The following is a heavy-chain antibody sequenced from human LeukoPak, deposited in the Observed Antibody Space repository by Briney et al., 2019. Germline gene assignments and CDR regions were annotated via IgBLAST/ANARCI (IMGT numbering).Heavy chain of an antibody. CDR2: ISYDGSNK. J-gene: IGHJ4*02. CDR3: ARYQSRKKSTTDY. CDR1: GFTFSSYA. V-gene: IGHV3-30-3*01. D-gene: IGHD4-11*01. Sequence: GRSLRLSCAASGFTFSSYAMPWVRQAPGKGLEWVAVISYDGSNKYYADSVKGRFTISRDNSKNTLYLQMNSLRAEDTAVYYCARYQSRKKSTTDYWGQGTLVTVSS.